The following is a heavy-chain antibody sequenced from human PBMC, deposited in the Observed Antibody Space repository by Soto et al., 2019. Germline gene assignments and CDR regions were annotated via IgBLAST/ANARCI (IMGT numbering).Heavy chain of an antibody. J-gene: IGHJ6*03. CDR2: IRGSGSSA. CDR1: GFTFSSYA. D-gene: IGHD3-16*01. Sequence: EVQVLESGGGLVQPGGSLRLSCAASGFTFSSYAMNWVRQSPGKGLEWVGSIRGSGSSAYYPDSVEGRFTISRDNSKNTLYLQMNSLRAEDTAVYYCAKRGGDYDSRYHYYMDVWGKGTTVTVSS. V-gene: IGHV3-23*01. CDR3: AKRGGDYDSRYHYYMDV.